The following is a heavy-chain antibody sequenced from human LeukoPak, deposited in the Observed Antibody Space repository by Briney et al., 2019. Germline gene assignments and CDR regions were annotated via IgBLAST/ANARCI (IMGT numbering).Heavy chain of an antibody. J-gene: IGHJ4*02. V-gene: IGHV4-59*01. Sequence: SETLCLTCAVSGVSISSYYLSWIVQPPGKGLEWIGYIYYSGSTNYNPSLKSRLTISVDTSKNQFSLKLSSVTAADTAVYYCARLMAPGALYFDYWGQGTLVTVSS. CDR2: IYYSGST. CDR1: GVSISSYY. D-gene: IGHD1-26*01. CDR3: ARLMAPGALYFDY.